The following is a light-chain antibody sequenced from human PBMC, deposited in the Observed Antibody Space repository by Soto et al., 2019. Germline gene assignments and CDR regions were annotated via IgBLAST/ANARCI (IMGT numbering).Light chain of an antibody. Sequence: QITNSPSSLSASGLYRVTITCRASQSISSYLNWYQQKPGKAPKLLIYAASTLQSGVPSRFSGSGSGTEFTLTISSLQPEDFATYYCQQLNSYPRTFGQGTRLEIK. V-gene: IGKV1-9*01. CDR2: AAS. CDR3: QQLNSYPRT. CDR1: QSISSY. J-gene: IGKJ5*01.